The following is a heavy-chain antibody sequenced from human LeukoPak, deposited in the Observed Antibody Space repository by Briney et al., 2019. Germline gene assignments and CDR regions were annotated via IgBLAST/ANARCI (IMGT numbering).Heavy chain of an antibody. Sequence: ASVKVSCKASGGTFSNYAISWVRQAPGQGLEFMGWINTGTGNPTYAQGFTGRFVFSLDTSVSTAYLQINILKPDDTAVYYCASIGAHSFDYWGQGTLVTVSS. J-gene: IGHJ4*02. CDR2: INTGTGNP. CDR1: GGTFSNYA. CDR3: ASIGAHSFDY. D-gene: IGHD3-10*01. V-gene: IGHV7-4-1*02.